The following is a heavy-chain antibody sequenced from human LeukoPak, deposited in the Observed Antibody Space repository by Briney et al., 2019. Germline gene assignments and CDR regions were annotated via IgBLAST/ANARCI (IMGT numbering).Heavy chain of an antibody. CDR3: ARVYNWNLKGPRGGIDY. V-gene: IGHV1-8*01. J-gene: IGHJ4*02. D-gene: IGHD1-7*01. CDR1: VYTFTRYD. Sequence: GASVKVSCKCSVYTFTRYDINWVRQPTGQGREWMGWMNPNSGNTGYAQKFQGRVTMTRNTSISTAYMELSSLRSEDTAVYYCARVYNWNLKGPRGGIDYWGQGTLVTVSS. CDR2: MNPNSGNT.